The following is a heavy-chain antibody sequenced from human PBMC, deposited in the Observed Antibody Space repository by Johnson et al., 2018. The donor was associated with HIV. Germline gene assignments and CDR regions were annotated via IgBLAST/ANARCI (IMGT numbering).Heavy chain of an antibody. Sequence: QVQLMESGGGVVQPGGSLRLSCAASGFTFSNYGMHWVRQAPGKGLEWVAFIRYDGTNKYYTDSVKGRFTISRDNSKNTLYLQMNSLRAEDTAVYHCAKGPLTVTRAFDIWGQGTLITVSS. CDR1: GFTFSNYG. D-gene: IGHD4-17*01. CDR2: IRYDGTNK. CDR3: AKGPLTVTRAFDI. V-gene: IGHV3-30*02. J-gene: IGHJ3*02.